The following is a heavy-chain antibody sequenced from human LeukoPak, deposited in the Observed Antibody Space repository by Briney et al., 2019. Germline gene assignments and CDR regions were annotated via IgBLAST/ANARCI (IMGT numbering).Heavy chain of an antibody. CDR1: GFTFSSYA. V-gene: IGHV3-23*01. CDR3: AKTSGYSSGPMDV. J-gene: IGHJ6*02. CDR2: ISGSGGST. D-gene: IGHD6-25*01. Sequence: GGSLRLSCAASGFTFSSYAMSWVRQAPGKGLEWVSAISGSGGSTYYADSVKGRFTISRDSSKNTLYLQMNNLRAEDTAVYYCAKTSGYSSGPMDVWGQGTTVTVSS.